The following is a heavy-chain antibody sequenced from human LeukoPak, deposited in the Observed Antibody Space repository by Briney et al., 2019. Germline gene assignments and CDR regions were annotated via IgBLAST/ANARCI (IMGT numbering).Heavy chain of an antibody. CDR1: GFMFSNLR. CDR2: INQDGSER. D-gene: IGHD3-3*01. J-gene: IGHJ4*02. CDR3: ARTIFGTVIPAPIFDN. Sequence: GGSLRLSCAASGFMFSNLRMSWVRQAPGKGLEWVAMINQDGSERYYVDSLRGRFTISRDNAKNSLFLQMDNLRSEDTAVYYCARTIFGTVIPAPIFDNWGQGVLVTVSP. V-gene: IGHV3-7*01.